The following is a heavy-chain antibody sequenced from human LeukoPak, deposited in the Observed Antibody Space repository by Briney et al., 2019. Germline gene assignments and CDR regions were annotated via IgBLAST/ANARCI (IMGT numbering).Heavy chain of an antibody. Sequence: GGSLRLSCAASGFTVSSNYMSWVRQAPGKGLEWVSVIYSGGSTYYADSVKGRFTISRDNFKNTLYLQMNRLRAEDTAVYYCARDGAGYSSGWGQGTLVTVSS. V-gene: IGHV3-53*01. CDR1: GFTVSSNY. CDR2: IYSGGST. CDR3: ARDGAGYSSG. D-gene: IGHD6-19*01. J-gene: IGHJ4*02.